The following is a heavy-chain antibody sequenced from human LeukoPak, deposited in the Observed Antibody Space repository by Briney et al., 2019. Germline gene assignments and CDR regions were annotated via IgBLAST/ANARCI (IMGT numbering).Heavy chain of an antibody. CDR3: ARDQWCLSNY. D-gene: IGHD2-21*02. Sequence: AESLCLSCTASGGTFSNYWMSWVRQPPGKGQEWEANIKEDESDTNFVDSLSDRFTIFRDNAKNLLFLHMNSLRAADTTVYYCARDQWCLSNYWGQGSLVTVYS. CDR2: IKEDESDT. CDR1: GGTFSNYW. J-gene: IGHJ4*02. V-gene: IGHV3-7*04.